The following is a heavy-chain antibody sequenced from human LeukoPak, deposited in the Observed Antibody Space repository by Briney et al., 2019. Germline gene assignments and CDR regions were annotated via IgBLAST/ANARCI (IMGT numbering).Heavy chain of an antibody. CDR1: GGTFSSYT. D-gene: IGHD3-3*01. CDR3: ARDLGWSGYYEDAFDY. Sequence: GASVKVSCKASGGTFSSYTISWVRQAPGQGLEWMGRIIPILGIANYAQKFQGRVTITADKSTSTAYVELSSLRSEDTAVYYCARDLGWSGYYEDAFDYWGQGTLVTVSS. J-gene: IGHJ4*02. CDR2: IIPILGIA. V-gene: IGHV1-69*04.